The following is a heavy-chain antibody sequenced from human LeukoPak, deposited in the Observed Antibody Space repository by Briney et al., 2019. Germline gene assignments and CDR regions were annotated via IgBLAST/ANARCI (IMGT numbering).Heavy chain of an antibody. CDR1: GYTFTGYY. V-gene: IGHV1-2*02. J-gene: IGHJ5*02. Sequence: ASVKVSCKASGYTFTGYYLHWVRQAPGQGLEWMGWIYPKTGGASYAQKFQGRVTMTRDTSISTAYMELIGLRSDDTAVYYCAGPWDQVGFDPWGQGTLVSVSS. CDR2: IYPKTGGA. CDR3: AGPWDQVGFDP. D-gene: IGHD1-26*01.